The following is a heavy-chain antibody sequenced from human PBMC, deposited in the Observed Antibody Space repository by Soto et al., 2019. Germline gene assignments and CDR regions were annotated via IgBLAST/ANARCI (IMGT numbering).Heavy chain of an antibody. CDR2: INAGNGNT. Sequence: ASVKVSCKASGYTFTSYAMHWVRQAPGQRLEWMGWINAGNGNTKYSQKFQGRVTITRDTSASTAYMELSSLRSEDTAVYYCARVAAAGRSGVNWFYPWGQGTLVTVSS. D-gene: IGHD6-13*01. J-gene: IGHJ5*02. CDR3: ARVAAAGRSGVNWFYP. CDR1: GYTFTSYA. V-gene: IGHV1-3*01.